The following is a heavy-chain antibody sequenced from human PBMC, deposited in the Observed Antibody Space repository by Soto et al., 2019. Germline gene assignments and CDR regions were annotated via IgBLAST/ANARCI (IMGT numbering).Heavy chain of an antibody. D-gene: IGHD3-22*01. CDR2: IIPIFGTA. CDR3: ASGGQEVVVVIRRDYGMEV. V-gene: IGHV1-69*13. J-gene: IGHJ6*04. Sequence: GASVKISCKASGGTFSSYAISWVRQAPGQGLEWMGGIIPIFGTASYAQKFQGRVTITADESTSTAYMELSRLRSEDTAVYYCASGGQEVVVVIRRDYGMEVWGKGTKVTVS. CDR1: GGTFSSYA.